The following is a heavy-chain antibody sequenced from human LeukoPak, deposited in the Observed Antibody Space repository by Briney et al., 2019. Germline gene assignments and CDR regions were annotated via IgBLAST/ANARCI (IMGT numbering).Heavy chain of an antibody. J-gene: IGHJ4*02. V-gene: IGHV3-30-3*02. CDR2: ISYDGSSK. CDR1: GFTFSGYA. CDR3: AKSYSGSYYVIDY. Sequence: PGRSLRLSCAASGFTFSGYAIHWVRQAPGKGLEWVALISYDGSSKYYADSVKGRFTISRDNSKNTLYLQMNSLRTEDTAVYYCAKSYSGSYYVIDYWGQGTLVTVSS. D-gene: IGHD1-26*01.